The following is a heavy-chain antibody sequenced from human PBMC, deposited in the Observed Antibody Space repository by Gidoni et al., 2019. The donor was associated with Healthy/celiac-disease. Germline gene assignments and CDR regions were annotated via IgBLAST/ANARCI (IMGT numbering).Heavy chain of an antibody. CDR1: GGTFSSYA. V-gene: IGHV1-69*04. CDR3: ARGGPFYGSGSYYNLGRTLMDV. J-gene: IGHJ6*02. D-gene: IGHD3-10*01. Sequence: QVQLVQSGAEVKKPGSSVKVSCKASGGTFSSYAISWVRQAPGQGLEWMGRIIPILGIANYAQKFQGRVTITADKSTSTAYMELSSLRSEDTAVYYCARGGPFYGSGSYYNLGRTLMDVWGQGTTVTVSS. CDR2: IIPILGIA.